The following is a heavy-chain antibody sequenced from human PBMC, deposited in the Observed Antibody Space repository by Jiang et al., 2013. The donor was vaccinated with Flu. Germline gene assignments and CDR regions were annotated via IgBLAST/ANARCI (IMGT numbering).Heavy chain of an antibody. CDR3: AKAGPTTVTSLIDY. D-gene: IGHD4-17*01. CDR1: GFTFSSYG. Sequence: QLLESGGGVVQPGRSLRLSCTASGFTFSSYGMHWVRQAPGKGLEWVAVISYDGSNKYYADSVKGRFTISRDNSKNTLYLQMNSLRAEDTAVYYCAKAGPTTVTSLIDYWGQGTLVTVSS. CDR2: ISYDGSNK. V-gene: IGHV3-30*18. J-gene: IGHJ4*02.